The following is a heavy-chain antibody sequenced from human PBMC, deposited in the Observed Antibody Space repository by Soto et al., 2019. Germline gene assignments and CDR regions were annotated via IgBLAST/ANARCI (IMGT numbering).Heavy chain of an antibody. J-gene: IGHJ4*02. V-gene: IGHV4-30-2*01. D-gene: IGHD5-12*01. CDR3: ARGFRSGYDFRY. Sequence: SETLSLTCAVSGGSISSGGYSWSWIRQPPGKGLEWIGYIYHSGSTYYNPSLKSRVTISVDRSKNQFSLKLSSVTAADTAVYYCARGFRSGYDFRYWGQGTLVTVSS. CDR1: GGSISSGGYS. CDR2: IYHSGST.